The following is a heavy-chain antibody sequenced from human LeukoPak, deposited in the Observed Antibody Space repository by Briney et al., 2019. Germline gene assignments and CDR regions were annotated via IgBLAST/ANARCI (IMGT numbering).Heavy chain of an antibody. V-gene: IGHV4-30-2*01. CDR2: IYHSGST. Sequence: NSSETLSLTCAVSGGSISSGGYSWSWIRQPPGKGLEWIGYIYHSGSTYYNPSLKSRVTISVDTSKNQFSLKLSSVTAADTAVYYCARGAFIVVVPAAIGPPPPDNDYWGQGTLVTVSS. D-gene: IGHD2-2*01. CDR1: GGSISSGGYS. CDR3: ARGAFIVVVPAAIGPPPPDNDY. J-gene: IGHJ4*02.